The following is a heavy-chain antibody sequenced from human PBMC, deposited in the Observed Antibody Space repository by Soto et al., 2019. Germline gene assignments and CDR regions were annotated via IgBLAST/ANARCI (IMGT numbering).Heavy chain of an antibody. CDR3: AREMVRGVGSDY. V-gene: IGHV1-18*01. CDR1: GYTFTTYG. J-gene: IGHJ4*02. CDR2: INTHNGNT. D-gene: IGHD3-10*01. Sequence: ASVKVSCKASGYTFTTYGISWVRQAPGEGLEWLGWINTHNGNTNYAQKLQGRVTMTTDTSTSTAYMELRSLRSDDTAVFYCAREMVRGVGSDYWGQGTLVTVSS.